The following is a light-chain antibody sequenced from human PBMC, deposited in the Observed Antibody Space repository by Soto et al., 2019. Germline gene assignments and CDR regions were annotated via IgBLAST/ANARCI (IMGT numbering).Light chain of an antibody. Sequence: EIVLTQSPATLSLSPGERATLSCRASQSVSSYLAWYQQKPGQAPRLLIYDASNMDTGIPARFSGSGSGTDFTLTISSREPEDFAVDYCQQRSNWPPRFTFGHGTKVDIK. J-gene: IGKJ3*01. CDR1: QSVSSY. CDR2: DAS. V-gene: IGKV3-11*01. CDR3: QQRSNWPPRFT.